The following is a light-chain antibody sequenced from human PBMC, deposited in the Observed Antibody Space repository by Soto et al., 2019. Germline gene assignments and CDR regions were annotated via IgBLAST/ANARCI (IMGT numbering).Light chain of an antibody. Sequence: EIVLTQSPGTLSLSPGERATLSCRASQRVSNNYLAWYQQKPDQAPRLLIYGASNRATGIPDRFSGSGSGTDFTLTISRLEPEDFAVYYCQQYGSSGTFGQGTKVDI. CDR1: QRVSNNY. V-gene: IGKV3-20*01. CDR3: QQYGSSGT. J-gene: IGKJ1*01. CDR2: GAS.